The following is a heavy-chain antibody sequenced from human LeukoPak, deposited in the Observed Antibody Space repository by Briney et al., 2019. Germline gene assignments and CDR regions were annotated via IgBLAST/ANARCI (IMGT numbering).Heavy chain of an antibody. Sequence: GASVKVSCKTSGYTFTSHGMHWVRQAPGQSPEWMGWINAGNGNTKYSQKFQDRVTITRDTSASTAYMELSSLRSEDTAVYYCARVPLYDSSGYYYPHWGQGTLVTVSS. V-gene: IGHV1-3*01. CDR1: GYTFTSHG. J-gene: IGHJ1*01. CDR3: ARVPLYDSSGYYYPH. CDR2: INAGNGNT. D-gene: IGHD3-22*01.